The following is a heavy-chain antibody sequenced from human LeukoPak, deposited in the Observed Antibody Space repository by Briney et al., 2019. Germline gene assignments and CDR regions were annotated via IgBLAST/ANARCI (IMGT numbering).Heavy chain of an antibody. Sequence: GGSLRLSCAASGFTFSSYSTNWVRQAPGKGLEWVSSISSSSSYIYYADSVKGRFTISRDNAKNSLYLQMNSLRAEDTAVYYCARDKERDSSGWNWFDPWGQGTLVTVSS. D-gene: IGHD6-19*01. CDR3: ARDKERDSSGWNWFDP. J-gene: IGHJ5*02. V-gene: IGHV3-21*01. CDR1: GFTFSSYS. CDR2: ISSSSSYI.